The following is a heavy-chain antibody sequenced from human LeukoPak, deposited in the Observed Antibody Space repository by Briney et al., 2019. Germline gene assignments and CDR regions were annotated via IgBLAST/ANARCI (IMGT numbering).Heavy chain of an antibody. Sequence: GGSLRLSCEASGFTFRTTRMTWVRQAPGKGLEYVSTMSASGDSIHYADPVKGRFTISRDNAKNSLYLQMNDLGVEDTGVYYCAWLFYYYMDAWGKGTTVIVSS. CDR1: GFTFRTTR. CDR2: MSASGDSI. D-gene: IGHD3-3*01. CDR3: AWLFYYYMDA. V-gene: IGHV3-48*03. J-gene: IGHJ6*03.